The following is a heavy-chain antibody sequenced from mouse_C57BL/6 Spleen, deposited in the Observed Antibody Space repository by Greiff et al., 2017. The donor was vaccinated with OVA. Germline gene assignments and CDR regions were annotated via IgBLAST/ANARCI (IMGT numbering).Heavy chain of an antibody. D-gene: IGHD3-3*01. CDR3: ARGPGRGYAMDY. V-gene: IGHV5-12*01. CDR1: GFTFSDYY. CDR2: ISNGGGST. Sequence: EVMLVESGGGLVQPGGSLKLSCAASGFTFSDYYMYWVRQTPEKRLEWVAYISNGGGSTYYPDTVKGRFTISRDNAKNTPYLQMSRLKSEDTAMYYCARGPGRGYAMDYWGQGTSVTVSS. J-gene: IGHJ4*01.